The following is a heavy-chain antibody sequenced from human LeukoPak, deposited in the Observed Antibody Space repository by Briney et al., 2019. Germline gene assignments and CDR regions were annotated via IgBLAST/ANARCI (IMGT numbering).Heavy chain of an antibody. Sequence: SETLSLTCTVSGGSISSGDYYWSWIRQPPGKGLEWIGYIYYSGSTYYNPSLKSRVTISVDTSKNQFSLKLRSVTAADTAVYYCARGGQYSGSYSFDYWGQGTLVTVSS. D-gene: IGHD1-26*01. J-gene: IGHJ4*02. CDR3: ARGGQYSGSYSFDY. V-gene: IGHV4-30-4*01. CDR2: IYYSGST. CDR1: GGSISSGDYY.